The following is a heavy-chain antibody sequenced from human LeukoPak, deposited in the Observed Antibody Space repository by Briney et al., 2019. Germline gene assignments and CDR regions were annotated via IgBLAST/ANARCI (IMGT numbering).Heavy chain of an antibody. CDR2: ISGYTGNT. D-gene: IGHD6-6*01. CDR1: GYTFISFG. J-gene: IGHJ4*02. V-gene: IGHV1-18*01. Sequence: GASVKVSCKASGYTFISFGVSWVRQAPGQGPEWMGWISGYTGNTNYAQRFQGRVTMTTDTSTSTAYVELRTLRSDDTAVYYCVRDLNSAARSFFDYWGPGTLVTVSS. CDR3: VRDLNSAARSFFDY.